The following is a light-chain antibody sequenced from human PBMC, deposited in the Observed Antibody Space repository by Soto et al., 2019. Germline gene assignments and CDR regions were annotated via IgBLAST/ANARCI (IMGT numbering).Light chain of an antibody. Sequence: IVMTQSPATLSVSPGERATASSTAGQTIYSNVAWYQQRPGQSPRLLIYRASTRATGVPARFSGSGSGTEFTLTISSLQSEDFALYYCQQYQNLWTFGQGTKVDIK. CDR2: RAS. V-gene: IGKV3-15*01. CDR1: QTIYSN. J-gene: IGKJ1*01. CDR3: QQYQNLWT.